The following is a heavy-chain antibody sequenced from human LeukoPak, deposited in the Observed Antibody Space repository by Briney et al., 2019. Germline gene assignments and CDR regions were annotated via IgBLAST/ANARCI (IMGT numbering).Heavy chain of an antibody. D-gene: IGHD4-17*01. CDR2: INHSGST. J-gene: IGHJ4*02. V-gene: IGHV4-34*01. CDR1: GGSFSGYY. CDR3: ARGGGDYGDYVQRN. Sequence: SETLSLTCAVYGGSFSGYYWSWIRQPPGKGLEWIGEINHSGSTNYNPSPKSRVTISVDTSKNQFSLKLSSVTAADTAVYYCARGGGDYGDYVQRNWGQGTLVTVSS.